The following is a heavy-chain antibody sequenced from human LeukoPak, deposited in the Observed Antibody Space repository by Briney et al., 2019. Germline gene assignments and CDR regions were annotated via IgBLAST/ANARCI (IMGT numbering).Heavy chain of an antibody. J-gene: IGHJ4*02. V-gene: IGHV4-59*01. CDR3: ARANYDYVWGSYRFDY. D-gene: IGHD3-16*02. Sequence: SETLSLTCTVSGGSISSYYWSWIRQPPGKGLEWIGYIYYTGSTNYNPSLKSRVTISVDTSKNQFSLKLSSVTAADTAVYYCARANYDYVWGSYRFDYWGQGTLVTVSS. CDR2: IYYTGST. CDR1: GGSISSYY.